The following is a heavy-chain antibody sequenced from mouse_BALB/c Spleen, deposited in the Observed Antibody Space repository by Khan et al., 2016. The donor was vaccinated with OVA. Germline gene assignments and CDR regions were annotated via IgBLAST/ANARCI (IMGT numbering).Heavy chain of an antibody. J-gene: IGHJ2*01. V-gene: IGHV1-7*01. CDR2: INPTSAYT. CDR1: GYTFTTYW. CDR3: ARDRIDY. Sequence: VELVESGAELAKPGASVKMSCKASGYTFTTYWMHWVKQRPGQGLERIGYINPTSAYTDYNEKFKDKATLSADKSSSTAYMQLSSLTSEDSAVYYCARDRIDYWGQGTTLTVSS.